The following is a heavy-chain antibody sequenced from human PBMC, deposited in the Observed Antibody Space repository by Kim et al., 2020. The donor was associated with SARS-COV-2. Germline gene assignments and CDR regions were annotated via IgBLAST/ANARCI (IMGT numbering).Heavy chain of an antibody. J-gene: IGHJ4*02. D-gene: IGHD6-13*01. Sequence: DYAVSEKSRITINPDTSKNQFSLQLNSVTPEDTAVYYCARVVAGRGGVDYWGQGTLVTVSS. CDR3: ARVVAGRGGVDY. V-gene: IGHV6-1*01.